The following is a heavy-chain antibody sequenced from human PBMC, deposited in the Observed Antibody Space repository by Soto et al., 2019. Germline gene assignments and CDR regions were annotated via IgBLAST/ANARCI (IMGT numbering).Heavy chain of an antibody. D-gene: IGHD3-22*01. CDR1: GGSISSYY. V-gene: IGHV4-59*01. Sequence: SETLSLTCTVSGGSISSYYWSWIRQPPGKGLEWIGYIYYSGSTNYNPSLKSRVTISVNTSKKQFSLKLSSVTAADTAVYYCARVSLDYYYDSSGYYLQTWGQGALVTVSS. J-gene: IGHJ4*02. CDR3: ARVSLDYYYDSSGYYLQT. CDR2: IYYSGST.